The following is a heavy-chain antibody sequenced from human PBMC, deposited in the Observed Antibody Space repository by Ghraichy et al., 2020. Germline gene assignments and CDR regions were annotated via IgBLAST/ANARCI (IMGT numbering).Heavy chain of an antibody. CDR3: ARHLGTVSQIYGMDV. D-gene: IGHD1-1*01. CDR2: IYYSGGT. CDR1: GGSISSSSYY. Sequence: SETLSLTCTVSGGSISSSSYYWVWIRQPPGKGLEWIGNIYYSGGTYYNPSLKIRVTVSIDTSKTQFSLKLCSVTAADTAVYYCARHLGTVSQIYGMDVWGQRSTVIVFS. V-gene: IGHV4-39*01. J-gene: IGHJ6*01.